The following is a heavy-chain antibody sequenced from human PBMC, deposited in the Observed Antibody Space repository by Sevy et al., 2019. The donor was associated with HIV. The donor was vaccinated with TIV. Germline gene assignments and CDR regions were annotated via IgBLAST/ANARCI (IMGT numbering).Heavy chain of an antibody. D-gene: IGHD4-17*01. CDR2: IRSKAYGGTT. CDR1: GFTFGDYA. V-gene: IGHV3-49*03. Sequence: GGSLRLSCTASGFTFGDYAMSWFRQAPGKGLEWVGFIRSKAYGGTTEYAASVKARFTHPKDDSKSIAYLQMNSLKTEDTAVHYCTRKNYGGHSGFDSWGQGSLVTVSS. J-gene: IGHJ4*02. CDR3: TRKNYGGHSGFDS.